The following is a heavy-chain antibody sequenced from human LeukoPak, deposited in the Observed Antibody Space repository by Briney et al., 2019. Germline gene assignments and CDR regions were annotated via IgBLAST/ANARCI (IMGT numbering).Heavy chain of an antibody. CDR2: IYTSGST. J-gene: IGHJ6*03. V-gene: IGHV4-4*07. CDR3: ARDRWVAAAGLYYYYYMDV. D-gene: IGHD6-13*01. CDR1: GGSISSYY. Sequence: SETLSLTCTVSGGSISSYYWSWIRQPAGKGLEWIGRIYTSGSTNYNPSLKSRVTMSVDTSKNQFSLKLSSVTAADTAVYYCARDRWVAAAGLYYYYYMDVWGKGTTVTVSS.